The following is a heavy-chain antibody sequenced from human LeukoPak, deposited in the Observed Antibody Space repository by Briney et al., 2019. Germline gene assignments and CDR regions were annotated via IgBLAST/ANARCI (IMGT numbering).Heavy chain of an antibody. CDR1: GGSISSGSYY. CDR3: TKLASP. CDR2: IYTSGST. J-gene: IGHJ5*02. Sequence: PSEALSLTCTVSGGSISSGSYYWSWIRQPAGKGLEWIGRIYTSGSTNYNPSLKSRVSMSVDTSKNQFSLKLSSVTAADTAVYYCTKLASPWGQGILVTVSS. V-gene: IGHV4-61*02.